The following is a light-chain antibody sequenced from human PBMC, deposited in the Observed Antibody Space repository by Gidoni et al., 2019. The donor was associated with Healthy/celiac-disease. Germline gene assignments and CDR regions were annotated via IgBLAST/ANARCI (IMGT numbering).Light chain of an antibody. J-gene: IGKJ4*01. CDR3: QQRSNWPFT. CDR2: DAS. V-gene: IGKV3-11*01. CDR1: QSVSSY. Sequence: EIVLTQTPATLSLSPGERATLSCRASQSVSSYLAWYQQKPGQAPRLLIYDASNRATGIPARFSCSGSGTDFTLTISSLEPEDFAVYYCQQRSNWPFTFGGXTKVEIK.